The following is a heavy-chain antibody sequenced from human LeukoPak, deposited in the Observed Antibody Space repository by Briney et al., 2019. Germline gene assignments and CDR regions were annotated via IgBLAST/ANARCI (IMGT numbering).Heavy chain of an antibody. D-gene: IGHD3-22*01. CDR2: INQGGAMT. V-gene: IGHV3-7*04. CDR1: GFNFNDYW. CDR3: ARATSDSSGYPVSDF. J-gene: IGHJ4*02. Sequence: GGSLRLSCTASGFNFNDYWMTWVRQAPGKGLEWVANINQGGAMTDYVDSLRGRFSISRDNAKRSLYLQMTTLRAEDTAVYYCARATSDSSGYPVSDFWGQGTLVTVSS.